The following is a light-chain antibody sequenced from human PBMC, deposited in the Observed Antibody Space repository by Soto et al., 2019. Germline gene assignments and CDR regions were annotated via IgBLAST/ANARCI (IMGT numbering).Light chain of an antibody. V-gene: IGKV3D-15*01. J-gene: IGKJ5*01. CDR2: GIS. Sequence: PGERATLSCRASQTISSNYFAWYQQKPGQAPRLLIYGISTRATGIPARFSGRGSGTEFTFTISSLQSEDFAVYHCQQYHDWPITFGQGTRLEI. CDR3: QQYHDWPIT. CDR1: QTISSNY.